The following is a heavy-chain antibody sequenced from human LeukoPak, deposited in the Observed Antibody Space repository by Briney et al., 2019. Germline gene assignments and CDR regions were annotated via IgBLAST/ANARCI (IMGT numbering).Heavy chain of an antibody. V-gene: IGHV3-23*01. Sequence: GGSLRLSCAASGFTFSSYAMSWVRQAPGEGLEWVSAISGSGGRTYYADSVKGRFTISRDNSKNTLYLQMNSLRAEDTAVYYCAKGALGIAARPTHFDYWGQGTLVTVSS. CDR2: ISGSGGRT. CDR1: GFTFSSYA. D-gene: IGHD6-6*01. J-gene: IGHJ4*02. CDR3: AKGALGIAARPTHFDY.